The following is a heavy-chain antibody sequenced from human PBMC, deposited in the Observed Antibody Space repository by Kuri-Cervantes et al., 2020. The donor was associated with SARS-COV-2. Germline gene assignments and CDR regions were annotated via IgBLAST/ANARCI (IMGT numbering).Heavy chain of an antibody. V-gene: IGHV3-23*01. CDR1: VFTFSSYA. D-gene: IGHD6-19*01. Sequence: GESLKISCAASVFTFSSYAMSWVRQAPGKGLEWVSVISASGASTYYADSVKGRFTISRDNSKNTLYLQMNSLRAEDTAVYYCAKVGTSIAVSGRFDYWGQGTLVTVSS. J-gene: IGHJ4*02. CDR2: ISASGAST. CDR3: AKVGTSIAVSGRFDY.